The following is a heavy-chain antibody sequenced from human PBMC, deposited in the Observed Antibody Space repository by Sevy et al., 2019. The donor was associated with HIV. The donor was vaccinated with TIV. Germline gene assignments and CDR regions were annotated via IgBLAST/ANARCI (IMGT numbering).Heavy chain of an antibody. CDR1: GFTFSSYS. J-gene: IGHJ6*02. CDR2: ISSSSSYI. D-gene: IGHD2-2*01. CDR3: ARVAGRGYCSSTSCLTYYYYGMDV. Sequence: GGSLRLSCAASGFTFSSYSMNWVRQAPGKGLELVSSISSSSSYIYYADSVKGRFTISRENAKNSLYLQMNSLRAEDTAVYYCARVAGRGYCSSTSCLTYYYYGMDVWGQGTTVTVSS. V-gene: IGHV3-21*01.